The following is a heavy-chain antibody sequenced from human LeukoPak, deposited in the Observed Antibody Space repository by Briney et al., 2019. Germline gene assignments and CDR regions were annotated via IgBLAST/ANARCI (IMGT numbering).Heavy chain of an antibody. Sequence: PGGSLRLSCAASGFTFSSYAMHWVRQAPGKGLEWVAVISYDGSNKYYADSVKGRFTISRDNSKNTLYLQMNSLRADDTAVYYCAREMSGSIDLWGQGTLVTVSS. J-gene: IGHJ4*02. V-gene: IGHV3-30*04. CDR3: AREMSGSIDL. CDR2: ISYDGSNK. CDR1: GFTFSSYA. D-gene: IGHD1-26*01.